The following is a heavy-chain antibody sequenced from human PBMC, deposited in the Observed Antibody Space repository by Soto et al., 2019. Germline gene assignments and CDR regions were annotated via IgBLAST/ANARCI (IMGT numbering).Heavy chain of an antibody. V-gene: IGHV1-18*04. D-gene: IGHD4-17*01. CDR3: AREHTVNTRNLDY. J-gene: IGHJ4*02. CDR2: ISTDNGNT. Sequence: ASVKVSCKASGYTFTNYGVSWVRQAPGQGLEWMGWISTDNGNTYYAQKFQGRVTMTTDTSTNTAYMDLRSLRSDDTAVYYCAREHTVNTRNLDYWGQGTLVTVSS. CDR1: GYTFTNYG.